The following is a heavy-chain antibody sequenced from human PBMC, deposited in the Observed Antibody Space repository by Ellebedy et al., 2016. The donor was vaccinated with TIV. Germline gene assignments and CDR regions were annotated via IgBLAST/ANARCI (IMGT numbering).Heavy chain of an antibody. D-gene: IGHD2-21*01. CDR2: ISNNGGST. CDR3: VPRMVVAFEY. J-gene: IGHJ4*02. V-gene: IGHV3-64D*09. CDR1: GLTFRNYA. Sequence: PGGSLRLSCSASGLTFRNYAMHWVRQAPGKGLEYVSAISNNGGSTYYADSVKGRFTISRDNSKNTLYLQMSSLTPEDTAVYYCVPRMVVAFEYWGQGTLVTVSP.